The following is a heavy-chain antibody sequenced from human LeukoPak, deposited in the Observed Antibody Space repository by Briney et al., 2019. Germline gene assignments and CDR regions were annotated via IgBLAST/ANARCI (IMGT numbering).Heavy chain of an antibody. CDR3: AKDYYYDNSGPEV. CDR2: ISGSGVST. D-gene: IGHD3-22*01. Sequence: RPGGSLRLSCAASGFTFSSYGMTWVRQTPGKGLEWVSSISGSGVSTYYADSVKGRFTISRDYSRNTLFLQMNSLRAEDTAIYYCAKDYYYDNSGPEVWGQGTLVTVSS. J-gene: IGHJ4*02. V-gene: IGHV3-23*01. CDR1: GFTFSSYG.